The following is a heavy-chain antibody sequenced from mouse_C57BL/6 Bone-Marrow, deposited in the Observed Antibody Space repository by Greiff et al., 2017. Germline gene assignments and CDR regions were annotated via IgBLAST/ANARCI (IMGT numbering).Heavy chain of an antibody. D-gene: IGHD1-1*01. CDR3: ARQGTTVPYYCDY. CDR2: IDPSDSYT. J-gene: IGHJ2*01. V-gene: IGHV1-69*01. CDR1: GYTFTSYW. Sequence: QVQLQQPGAELVMPGASVKLSCKASGYTFTSYWMHWVKQRPGQGLEWIGEIDPSDSYTNYNQKFKGKSTLTVDKSSSTAYMQLSSLTSEDSAVYYCARQGTTVPYYCDYWGQGTTLTVSS.